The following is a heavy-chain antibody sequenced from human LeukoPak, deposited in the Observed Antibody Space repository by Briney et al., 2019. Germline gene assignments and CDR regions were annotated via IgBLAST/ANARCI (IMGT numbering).Heavy chain of an antibody. D-gene: IGHD6-13*01. CDR3: AGYLAGQPSGPNR. CDR2: FYKSGTT. J-gene: IGHJ5*02. Sequence: SETLSLTCTIPGASINSGFYWGWIRQPPGKGLEWMVSFYKSGTTYYNSSLKSRVSISIDTSKTQFSLKLNSVTAADTAVYYCAGYLAGQPSGPNRWGPGTLVTVSS. CDR1: GASINSGFY. V-gene: IGHV4-38-2*02.